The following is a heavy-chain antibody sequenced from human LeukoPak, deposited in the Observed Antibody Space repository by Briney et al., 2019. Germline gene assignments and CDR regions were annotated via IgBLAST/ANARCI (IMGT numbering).Heavy chain of an antibody. D-gene: IGHD3-10*01. CDR2: IRYDGGDM. J-gene: IGHJ6*03. Sequence: GGSLRLSCAASGFTFSDYAMHWVRQAPGKGLEWVAFIRYDGGDMYYADSVKGRFTISRDNSKNMVYVQMNNLGAEDTAVYYCAKDRTSYLSSGSSLNMDDWGKGTTVTVSS. CDR3: AKDRTSYLSSGSSLNMDD. V-gene: IGHV3-30*02. CDR1: GFTFSDYA.